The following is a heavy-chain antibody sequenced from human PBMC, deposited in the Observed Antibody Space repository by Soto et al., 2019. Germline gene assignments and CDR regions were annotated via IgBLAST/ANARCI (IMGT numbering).Heavy chain of an antibody. Sequence: GGSLRLSCAASGFTFSSYAMSWVRQAPGKGLEWVSAISGSGGSTYYADSVKGRFTISRDNSKNTLYLQMNSLRAEDTAVYYCTGYSYYYYGMDVWGQGTTVTVSS. D-gene: IGHD5-18*01. V-gene: IGHV3-23*01. CDR3: TGYSYYYYGMDV. CDR2: ISGSGGST. J-gene: IGHJ6*02. CDR1: GFTFSSYA.